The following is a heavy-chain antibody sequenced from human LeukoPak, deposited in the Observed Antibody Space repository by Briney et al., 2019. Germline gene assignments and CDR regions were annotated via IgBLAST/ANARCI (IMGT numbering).Heavy chain of an antibody. V-gene: IGHV3-30*02. CDR2: TRYDGSNE. D-gene: IGHD1-26*01. CDR1: GFSFSSYG. Sequence: AGGSLRLSCAASGFSFSSYGMHWVRQAPGKGLEWVAFTRYDGSNEYYGDSVKGRFTISRDNSKNTLCLQMSSLRAEDTAVYYCARTSQWELFDYFGQGTLVTVSS. J-gene: IGHJ4*02. CDR3: ARTSQWELFDY.